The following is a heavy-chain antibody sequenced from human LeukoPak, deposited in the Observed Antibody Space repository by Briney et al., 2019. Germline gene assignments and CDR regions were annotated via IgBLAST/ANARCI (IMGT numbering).Heavy chain of an antibody. CDR3: ARSPVRSGYYRHSFDY. J-gene: IGHJ4*02. V-gene: IGHV4-59*08. CDR1: GGSISSYY. CDR2: IYYSGST. Sequence: NPSETLSLTCTVSGGSISSYYWSWIRQPPGKGLEWIGYIYYSGSTNYNPSLKSRVTISVDTSKNQFSLKLSSVTAADTAVYYCARSPVRSGYYRHSFDYWGQGTLVTVSS. D-gene: IGHD3-22*01.